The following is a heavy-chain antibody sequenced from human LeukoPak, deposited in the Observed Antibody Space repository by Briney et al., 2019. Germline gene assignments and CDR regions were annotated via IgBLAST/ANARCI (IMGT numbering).Heavy chain of an antibody. J-gene: IGHJ4*02. Sequence: GGSLRLSYAASGFTFSSYAMSWVRQAPGKGLEWVSSISNSGGRTFYTDSVKGWFTISRDNSKITLYLQMNSLRAEDTAVYYCAKSYNGYESKPDYWGQGTLVTVSS. CDR3: AKSYNGYESKPDY. CDR2: ISNSGGRT. CDR1: GFTFSSYA. D-gene: IGHD5-12*01. V-gene: IGHV3-23*01.